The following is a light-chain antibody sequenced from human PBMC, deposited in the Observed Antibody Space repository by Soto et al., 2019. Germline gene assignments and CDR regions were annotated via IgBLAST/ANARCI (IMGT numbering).Light chain of an antibody. CDR1: QSLTSTY. CDR3: QRYGQSSRT. V-gene: IGKV3D-20*01. Sequence: EIVLTQSPATLSLSPGGRATLSCGAGQSLTSTYLAWYQQKPGQAPRLVIYDASSRATGIPDRFSGSGSGTDFTLTIRGLAPEDFAVYCCQRYGQSSRTFGQGTKVEV. CDR2: DAS. J-gene: IGKJ1*01.